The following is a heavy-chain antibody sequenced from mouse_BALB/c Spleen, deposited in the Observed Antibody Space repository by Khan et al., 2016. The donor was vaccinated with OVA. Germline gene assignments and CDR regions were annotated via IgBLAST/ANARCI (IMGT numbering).Heavy chain of an antibody. CDR1: GYSFTSYY. J-gene: IGHJ3*01. V-gene: IGHV1S135*01. CDR2: IDPFSGGI. CDR3: TRHGYVAWFTY. D-gene: IGHD2-2*01. Sequence: VQLKQSGPELMKPGASVKISCKASGYSFTSYYIHWIMQSHGKSLEWIGYIDPFSGGITYNQKFEGKATLTVDKSSSTAYIYFSNLTSEDSAVYYCTRHGYVAWFTYWGQGTLVTVSA.